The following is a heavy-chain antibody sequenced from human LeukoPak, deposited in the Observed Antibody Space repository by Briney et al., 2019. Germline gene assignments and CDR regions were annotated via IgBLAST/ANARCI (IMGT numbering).Heavy chain of an antibody. CDR1: GGSISSYY. V-gene: IGHV4-59*01. CDR2: IYYSGST. Sequence: PSETLSLTCTVSGGSISSYYWSWIRQPPGKGLEWIGYIYYSGSTNYNPSLKSRVTISVDTSKNQFSLKLSSVTAADTAVYYCARDRYSSGWNERGTNWFDPWGQGTLVTVSS. J-gene: IGHJ5*02. D-gene: IGHD6-19*01. CDR3: ARDRYSSGWNERGTNWFDP.